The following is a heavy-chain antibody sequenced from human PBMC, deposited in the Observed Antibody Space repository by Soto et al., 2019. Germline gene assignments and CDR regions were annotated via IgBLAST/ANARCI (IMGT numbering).Heavy chain of an antibody. J-gene: IGHJ6*02. V-gene: IGHV4-34*01. CDR3: AGGQSGYDYYYYGMDV. CDR1: GGSFSGYY. Sequence: PSETLSLTCAVYGGSFSGYYWSWIRQPPGKGLEWIGEINHSGSTNYNPSLKSRVTISVDTSKNQFSLKLSSVTAADTAVYYCAGGQSGYDYYYYGMDVWGQGTTVTV. CDR2: INHSGST. D-gene: IGHD5-12*01.